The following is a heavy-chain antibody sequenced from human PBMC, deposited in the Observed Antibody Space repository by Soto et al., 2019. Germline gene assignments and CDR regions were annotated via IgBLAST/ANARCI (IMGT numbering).Heavy chain of an antibody. CDR1: GFTFSDYY. D-gene: IGHD3-22*01. CDR3: ARGLQENYYDSSGYYVY. CDR2: ISSSSSYT. J-gene: IGHJ4*02. Sequence: QVQLVESGGGLVKPGGSLRLSCAASGFTFSDYYMSWIRQAPGKGLEWVSYISSSSSYTNYADSVKGRFTISRDNAKNSLYLQMNSLRAEDTAVYYCARGLQENYYDSSGYYVYWGQGTLVTVSS. V-gene: IGHV3-11*06.